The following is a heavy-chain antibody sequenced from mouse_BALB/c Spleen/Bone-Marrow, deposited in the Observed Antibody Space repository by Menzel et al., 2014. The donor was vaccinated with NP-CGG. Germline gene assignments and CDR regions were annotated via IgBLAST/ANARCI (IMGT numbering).Heavy chain of an antibody. CDR2: IDTSDSYT. Sequence: QVQLQQSGAELVTPRSPVKLLRKASGHTFTDYWMHWVKQRPGQGLEWIGAIDTSDSYTSYNQKFKGKATLTVDESSSTAYMQLSSLTSEDSAVYYCARSDYRFDPLPYWGQGTLVTVSA. CDR3: ARSDYRFDPLPY. J-gene: IGHJ3*01. V-gene: IGHV1-69*02. D-gene: IGHD2-14*01. CDR1: GHTFTDYW.